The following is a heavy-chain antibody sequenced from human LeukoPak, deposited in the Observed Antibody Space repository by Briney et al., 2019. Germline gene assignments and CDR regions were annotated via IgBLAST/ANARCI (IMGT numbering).Heavy chain of an antibody. J-gene: IGHJ6*02. D-gene: IGHD2/OR15-2a*01. V-gene: IGHV3-48*03. Sequence: GGSLRLSCAASGFTFSSYEMNWVRQAPGKGLEWVSYICSSGSTIYYADSVKGRFTISRDNAKNSLYLQMNSLRDEDTAVYYCASYWQQPPLLSRNYYYGMDVWGQGTTVTVSS. CDR2: ICSSGSTI. CDR1: GFTFSSYE. CDR3: ASYWQQPPLLSRNYYYGMDV.